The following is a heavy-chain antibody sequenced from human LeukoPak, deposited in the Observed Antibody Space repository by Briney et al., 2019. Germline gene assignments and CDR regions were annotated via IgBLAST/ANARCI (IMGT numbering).Heavy chain of an antibody. CDR2: IYPGDSDT. D-gene: IGHD5-24*01. J-gene: IGHJ4*02. Sequence: GESLKISCKGSGYSFTRYWIGWVRQMPGKGLEWMGIIYPGDSDTRYSPSFQGQVTISADKSISTAYLQWSSLKASDTAMYYCARHCRRDGYPSPIDYWGQGTLVTVSS. CDR1: GYSFTRYW. V-gene: IGHV5-51*01. CDR3: ARHCRRDGYPSPIDY.